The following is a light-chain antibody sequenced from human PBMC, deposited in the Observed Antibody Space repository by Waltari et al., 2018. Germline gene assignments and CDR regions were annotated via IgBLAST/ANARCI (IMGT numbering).Light chain of an antibody. CDR1: NGLTGDSCR. CDR2: YKADSDK. V-gene: IGLV5-45*03. J-gene: IGLJ2*01. Sequence: QAVLTQPSSLSASPRSSASLPCTLHNGLTGDSCRIYWDQHKPGSPPQYLIRYKADSDKQQGCGVPSRFSGSKDTSANAGILLISRVQSEDEADYFCMIWHNSVSVFGGGTKLTVL. CDR3: MIWHNSVSV.